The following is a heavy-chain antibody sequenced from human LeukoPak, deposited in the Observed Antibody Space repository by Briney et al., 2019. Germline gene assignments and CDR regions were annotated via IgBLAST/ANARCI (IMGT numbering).Heavy chain of an antibody. D-gene: IGHD3-9*01. Sequence: ASVTVSFTASGYTFTSYGISWVRQAPGQGLEWMAWISAYNGNTNYAQKLQGRVTLTTDTSTSTVYMELRSLRSDDTAVYYCARVNNYDILSSFDYWGQGTLVTVSS. CDR2: ISAYNGNT. J-gene: IGHJ4*02. V-gene: IGHV1-18*01. CDR3: ARVNNYDILSSFDY. CDR1: GYTFTSYG.